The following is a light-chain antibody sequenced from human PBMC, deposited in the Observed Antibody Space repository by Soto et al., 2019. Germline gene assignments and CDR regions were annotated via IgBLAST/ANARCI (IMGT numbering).Light chain of an antibody. J-gene: IGLJ3*02. CDR2: LVS. V-gene: IGLV2-8*01. CDR3: SSYVVSYNWV. Sequence: QSAVTQPPSASGSPGQSVTISCTGTSSGVGAYDYVSWFQQHPGKAPKLIIYLVSKRPSGVPDRFSGSKSGNTASLTVSGLQSEDEADYYCSSYVVSYNWVFGGGTKLTVL. CDR1: SSGVGAYDY.